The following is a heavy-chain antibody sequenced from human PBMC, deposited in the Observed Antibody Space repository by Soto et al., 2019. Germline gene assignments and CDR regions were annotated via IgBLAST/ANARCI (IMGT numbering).Heavy chain of an antibody. CDR3: ARTEGYYGMDV. V-gene: IGHV4-34*01. CDR2: INHSGST. CDR1: GGSFSGYY. J-gene: IGHJ6*02. Sequence: KTSETLSLTCAVYGGSFSGYYWSWIRQPPGKGLEWIGEINHSGSTNYNPSLKNRVTISVDTSKNQFSLKLSSVTAADTAVYYCARTEGYYGMDVWGQGTTVTVSS.